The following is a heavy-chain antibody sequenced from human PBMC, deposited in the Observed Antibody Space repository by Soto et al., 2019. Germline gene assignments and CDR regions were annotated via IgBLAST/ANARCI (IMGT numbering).Heavy chain of an antibody. Sequence: QVQLVESGGGVVQPGRSLRLSCAASGFTFSRYGMHWVRQAPGKGLEWLAILSYDETNIYYADSVKGRFTISRDNSKNTLYLQMNSLRPEDTGVYYCAKSCATGRGVPFPVCFDYWGQGTLVTVSS. D-gene: IGHD3-10*01. CDR1: GFTFSRYG. CDR2: LSYDETNI. CDR3: AKSCATGRGVPFPVCFDY. J-gene: IGHJ4*02. V-gene: IGHV3-30*18.